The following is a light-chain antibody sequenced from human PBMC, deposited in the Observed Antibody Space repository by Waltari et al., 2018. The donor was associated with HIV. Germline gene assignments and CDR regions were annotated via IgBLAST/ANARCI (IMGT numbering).Light chain of an antibody. J-gene: IGKJ2*01. V-gene: IGKV1-8*01. CDR1: QHIGTY. CDR2: ASS. Sequence: AIRMTQSPSSLSASTGDRVTISCRASQHIGTYVAWYQHKPGKAPELLMFASSTLQSGLPSRFTGSGYGTDFTLTITCLQSEDFATYYCQQYYSYPQTFGQGTKLEIK. CDR3: QQYYSYPQT.